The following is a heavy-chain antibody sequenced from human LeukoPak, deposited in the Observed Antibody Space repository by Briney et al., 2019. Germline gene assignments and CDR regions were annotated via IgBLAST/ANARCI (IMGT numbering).Heavy chain of an antibody. CDR1: GFTFGTYA. J-gene: IGHJ4*02. D-gene: IGHD2-15*01. CDR2: ISGSGGTT. Sequence: PGGSLRLSCAASGFTFGTYAMSWVRQAPGKGLEWVSTISGSGGTTYYTDSVKGRFTISRDNAKNSLYLQMNSLRADDTAVYYCATREYAALNYWGQGTLVTVSS. CDR3: ATREYAALNY. V-gene: IGHV3-23*01.